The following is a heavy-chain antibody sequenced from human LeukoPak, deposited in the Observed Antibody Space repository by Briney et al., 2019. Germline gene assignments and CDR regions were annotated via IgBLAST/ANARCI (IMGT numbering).Heavy chain of an antibody. CDR2: IYTSGST. CDR1: GGSISSYY. Sequence: SETLSLTCTVSGGSISSYYWSRIRQPAGKGLEWIGRIYTSGSTNYNPSLKSRVTISVDKSKNQFSLKLSSVTAADTAVYYCARAGVRGGYYYYYYMDVWGKGTTVTVSS. V-gene: IGHV4-4*07. D-gene: IGHD3-10*01. J-gene: IGHJ6*03. CDR3: ARAGVRGGYYYYYYMDV.